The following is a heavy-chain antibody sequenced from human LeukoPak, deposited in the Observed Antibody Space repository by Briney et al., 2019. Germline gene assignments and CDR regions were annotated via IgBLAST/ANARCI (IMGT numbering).Heavy chain of an antibody. Sequence: ASVKVSCKASGYTFTSYGISWVRQAPGQGLEWMGWISAYNGNTNYAQKLQGRVTMTTDTSTSTAYMELRSLRSDDTAVYYCAREVIGGYSYGYTDYWGQGTLVTVSS. CDR1: GYTFTSYG. D-gene: IGHD5-18*01. CDR3: AREVIGGYSYGYTDY. CDR2: ISAYNGNT. V-gene: IGHV1-18*01. J-gene: IGHJ4*02.